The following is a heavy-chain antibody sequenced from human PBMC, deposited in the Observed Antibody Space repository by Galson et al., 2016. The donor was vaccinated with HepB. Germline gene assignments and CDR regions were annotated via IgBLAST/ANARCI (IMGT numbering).Heavy chain of an antibody. Sequence: SLRLSCAASGFTFSNHGMQWVRQAPGKGLEWVSGITWNSDSRGYADSVNGRFTISRDNAKNSLYLQMNSLRAEDTALYYCAKGPGYTYGSNFYFDYWGQGTLVTVSS. V-gene: IGHV3-9*01. CDR3: AKGPGYTYGSNFYFDY. D-gene: IGHD5-18*01. J-gene: IGHJ4*02. CDR1: GFTFSNHG. CDR2: ITWNSDSR.